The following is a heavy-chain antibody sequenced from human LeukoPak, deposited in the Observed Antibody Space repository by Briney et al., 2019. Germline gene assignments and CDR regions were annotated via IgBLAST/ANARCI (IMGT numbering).Heavy chain of an antibody. CDR1: GFTLSSNY. V-gene: IGHV3-66*01. CDR2: IYSGGST. D-gene: IGHD5-18*01. Sequence: GGSLTLSCPASGFTLSSNYMSWVRQAPGKGLEWVSVIYSGGSTYYADSVRGRFTISRDNPKNSLYLQMTSLRADDTAVYYCARVKGSYATDYWGQGTLVTVSS. CDR3: ARVKGSYATDY. J-gene: IGHJ4*02.